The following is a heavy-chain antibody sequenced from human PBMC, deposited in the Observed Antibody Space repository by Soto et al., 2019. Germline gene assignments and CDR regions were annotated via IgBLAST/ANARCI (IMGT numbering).Heavy chain of an antibody. J-gene: IGHJ6*03. D-gene: IGHD2-21*01. Sequence: QVQLQESGPGLVRPSQTLSLTCTVSGGSFSSGAYFWSWIRQHPGQGLEWVGHIYHNGTTYYIPSLKRRVTISLYTSKRQFSLMLTSVTAADTAVYFCARDKPIPPVDHPYHMDVWGKGTTVTGSS. CDR1: GGSFSSGAYF. CDR3: ARDKPIPPVDHPYHMDV. CDR2: IYHNGTT. V-gene: IGHV4-31*03.